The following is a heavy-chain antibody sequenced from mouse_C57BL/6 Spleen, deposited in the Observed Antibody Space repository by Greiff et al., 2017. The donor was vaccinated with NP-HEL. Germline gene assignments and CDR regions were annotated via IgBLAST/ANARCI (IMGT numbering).Heavy chain of an antibody. Sequence: VQGVESGPGLVQPSQSLSITCTVSGFSLTSYGVHWVRQSPGKGLEWLGVIWSGGSTDYNAAFISRLSISKDNSKSQVFFKMNSLQADDTAIYYCARNPPYGSSWFAYWGQGTLVTVSA. CDR3: ARNPPYGSSWFAY. V-gene: IGHV2-2*01. D-gene: IGHD1-1*01. CDR1: GFSLTSYG. CDR2: IWSGGST. J-gene: IGHJ3*01.